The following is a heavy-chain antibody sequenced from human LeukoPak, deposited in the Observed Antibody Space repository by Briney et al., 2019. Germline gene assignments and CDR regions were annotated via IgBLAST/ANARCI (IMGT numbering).Heavy chain of an antibody. CDR3: ARVFWETVNTGYYSDF. CDR2: ITSSSSHI. Sequence: PGGSLRLSCVASEFVFSSHAMIWVRQAPGKGLEWISSITSSSSHIFYADSVRGRFTISRDNANNALHLQMNSLRAEDTAVYYCARVFWETVNTGYYSDFRGQGTLVTVSS. V-gene: IGHV3-21*01. D-gene: IGHD3-22*01. CDR1: EFVFSSHA. J-gene: IGHJ4*02.